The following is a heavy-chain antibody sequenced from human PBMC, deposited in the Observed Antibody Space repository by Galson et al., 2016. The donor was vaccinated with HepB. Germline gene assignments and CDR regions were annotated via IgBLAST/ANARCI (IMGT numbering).Heavy chain of an antibody. CDR3: AKGRTGTTGPVEY. J-gene: IGHJ4*02. Sequence: SLRLSCAASGFTFNTYAMSWVRQAPGWGLEWVSTLSASGGATYYSDSVKGRFTISRDNSKNTLYLQMNSVRDEDTAVYYCAKGRTGTTGPVEYWGQGTLVTVSS. D-gene: IGHD1-1*01. CDR2: LSASGGAT. V-gene: IGHV3-23*01. CDR1: GFTFNTYA.